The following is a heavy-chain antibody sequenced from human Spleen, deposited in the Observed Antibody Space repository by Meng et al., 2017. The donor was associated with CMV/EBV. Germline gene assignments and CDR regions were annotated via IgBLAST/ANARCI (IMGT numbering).Heavy chain of an antibody. Sequence: GGSLRLSCEASGFTFNNYNMNWVRQAPGKGLEWVSSITSSSSYKYYADSLKGRFTISRDNAKNSLYLQMNSLRAEDTALYYCARDRPSGSYYEDYFDYWGQGTLVTVSS. V-gene: IGHV3-21*04. CDR1: GFTFNNYN. D-gene: IGHD1-26*01. J-gene: IGHJ4*02. CDR3: ARDRPSGSYYEDYFDY. CDR2: ITSSSSYK.